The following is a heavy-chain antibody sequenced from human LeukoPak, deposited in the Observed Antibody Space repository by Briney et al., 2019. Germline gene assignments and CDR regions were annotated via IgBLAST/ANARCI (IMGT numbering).Heavy chain of an antibody. Sequence: GSLRLSCAASGFTFSSYAMHWVRQAPGKGLEFVSSIHDNGDTTYYANSVKGRFTISRDNSKNTLYLQMNSLRAEDTAVYYCAREMWDSYGYVDYWGQGTLVTVSS. CDR1: GFTFSSYA. D-gene: IGHD5-18*01. V-gene: IGHV3-64*01. J-gene: IGHJ4*02. CDR2: IHDNGDTT. CDR3: AREMWDSYGYVDY.